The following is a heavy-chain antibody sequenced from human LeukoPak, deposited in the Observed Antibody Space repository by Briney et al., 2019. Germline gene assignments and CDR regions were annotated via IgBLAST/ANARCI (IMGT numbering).Heavy chain of an antibody. CDR3: ARARITIFGVATYYMDV. Sequence: SETLSLTCAVYGGSFSGYYWSWIRQPPGKGLEWIGEINHSGSTNYNPSLKSRVTISVDTSKNQFSLKLSSVTAADTAVYYCARARITIFGVATYYMDVWGKGTTVTVS. J-gene: IGHJ6*03. CDR1: GGSFSGYY. V-gene: IGHV4-34*01. D-gene: IGHD3-3*01. CDR2: INHSGST.